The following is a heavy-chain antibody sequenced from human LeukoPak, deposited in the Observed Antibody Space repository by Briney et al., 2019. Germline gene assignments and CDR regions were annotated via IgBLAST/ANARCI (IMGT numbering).Heavy chain of an antibody. J-gene: IGHJ4*02. V-gene: IGHV3-53*01. CDR2: IYNDGST. CDR1: GFTVSSNY. D-gene: IGHD4-17*01. CDR3: ARDPPTVY. Sequence: GGSPRLSCAASGFTVSSNYMSWVRQAPGKGLEWVSVIYNDGSTYYADSVKGRFTISRDNSKNTLYLQMNSLRAEDTAVYYCARDPPTVYWGQGTLVTVSS.